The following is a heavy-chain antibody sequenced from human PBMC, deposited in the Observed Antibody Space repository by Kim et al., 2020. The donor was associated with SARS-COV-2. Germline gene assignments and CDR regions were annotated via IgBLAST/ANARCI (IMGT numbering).Heavy chain of an antibody. CDR2: IYYSGGT. V-gene: IGHV4-39*01. Sequence: SETLSLTCTVSGGSISSSSYYWGWIRQPPGKGLEWIGSIYYSGGTYYNPSLKSRVTISVDTSKNQFSLKLSSVTAADTAVYYCASQKASARFYYYYYMDVWGKGTTVTVSS. CDR1: GGSISSSSYY. J-gene: IGHJ6*03. CDR3: ASQKASARFYYYYYMDV.